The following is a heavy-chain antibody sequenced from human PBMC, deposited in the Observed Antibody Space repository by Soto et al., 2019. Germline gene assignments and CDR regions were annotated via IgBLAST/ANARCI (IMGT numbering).Heavy chain of an antibody. CDR1: GFTVSTIY. V-gene: IGHV3-53*01. CDR2: IYSGGTT. CDR3: ASVSISWFYFDY. D-gene: IGHD6-13*01. J-gene: IGHJ4*02. Sequence: EVQLVESGGGLIQPGGSLRLSCAASGFTVSTIYMSWVRQAPGKGLEWVSVIYSGGTTYYGNSVRGRFTLSRDSSKNTLYLQMNSLRAEDTAVYYCASVSISWFYFDYWGQGTLVTVSS.